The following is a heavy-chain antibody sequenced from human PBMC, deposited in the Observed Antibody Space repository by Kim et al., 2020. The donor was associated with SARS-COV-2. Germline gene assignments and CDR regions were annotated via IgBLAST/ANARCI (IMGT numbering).Heavy chain of an antibody. CDR3: AKGRCSGGSCYGEYYFDY. CDR1: GFTFSSYA. J-gene: IGHJ4*02. Sequence: GGSLRLSCAASGFTFSSYAMSWVRQAPGKGLEWVSAISGSGGSTYYADSVKGRFTISRDNSKNTLYLQMNNLRAEDTAVYYCAKGRCSGGSCYGEYYFDYWGQGTLVTVSS. V-gene: IGHV3-23*01. D-gene: IGHD2-15*01. CDR2: ISGSGGST.